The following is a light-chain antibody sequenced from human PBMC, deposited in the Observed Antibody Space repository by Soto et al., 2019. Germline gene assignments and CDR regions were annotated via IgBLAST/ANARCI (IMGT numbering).Light chain of an antibody. J-gene: IGLJ2*01. CDR2: EGS. CDR1: SSDVGGYNY. CDR3: CSYAGSSTLV. V-gene: IGLV2-23*01. Sequence: QSALTQPRSVSGSPGQSVTISCTGTSSDVGGYNYVSWYQQHPGKAPKLMIYEGSKRPSGVSNRFSGSKSGNTASLTISGLQAEDEADYHCCSYAGSSTLVFGGGTKLTVL.